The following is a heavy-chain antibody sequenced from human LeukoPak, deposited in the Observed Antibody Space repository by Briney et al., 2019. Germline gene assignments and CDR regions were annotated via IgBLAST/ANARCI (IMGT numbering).Heavy chain of an antibody. CDR3: AKGTPSYCSGGSCYSDYFDY. CDR1: GFTFSSYA. Sequence: GGSLRLSCAASGFTFSSYAMSRVRQAPGKGLEWVSAISGSGGSTYYADSVKGRFTISRDNSKNTLYLQMNSLRAEDTAVYYCAKGTPSYCSGGSCYSDYFDYWGQGTLVTVSS. D-gene: IGHD2-15*01. J-gene: IGHJ4*02. V-gene: IGHV3-23*01. CDR2: ISGSGGST.